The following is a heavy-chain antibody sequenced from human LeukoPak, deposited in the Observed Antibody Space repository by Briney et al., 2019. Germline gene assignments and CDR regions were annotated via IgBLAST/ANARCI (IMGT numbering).Heavy chain of an antibody. J-gene: IGHJ5*02. CDR2: IIPIFGTA. V-gene: IGHV1-69*06. Sequence: ASVKVSCKASGGTFSSYAISWVRLAPGQGLEWMGGIIPIFGTANYAQKFQGRVTITADKSTSTAYMELSSLRSEDTAVYYCARDNSVGDIAWWFDPWGQGTLVTVSS. CDR3: ARDNSVGDIAWWFDP. D-gene: IGHD3-16*02. CDR1: GGTFSSYA.